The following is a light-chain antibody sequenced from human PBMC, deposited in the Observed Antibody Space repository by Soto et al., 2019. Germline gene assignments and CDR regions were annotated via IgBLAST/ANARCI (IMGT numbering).Light chain of an antibody. J-gene: IGLJ1*01. V-gene: IGLV2-14*01. CDR2: EVS. CDR3: SSYTSSSTYV. CDR1: SSDVGGYHY. Sequence: QSVLTQPASVSGSPGQSMTISCTGSSSDVGGYHYVSWYQQHPGKAPKLMIYEVSNRPSGVSNRFSGSKSGNTASLTISGLQAEDEADYYCSSYTSSSTYVFGTGTKLTVL.